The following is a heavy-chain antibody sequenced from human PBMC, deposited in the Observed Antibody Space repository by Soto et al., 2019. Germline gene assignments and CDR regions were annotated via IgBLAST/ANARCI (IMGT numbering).Heavy chain of an antibody. CDR2: IYFTGAT. CDR1: GHSLSSGGYY. J-gene: IGHJ4*02. D-gene: IGHD6-19*01. V-gene: IGHV4-31*03. Sequence: SETLSLTCTVSGHSLSSGGYYWSWIRQHPGKGLEWVGYIYFTGATLYNPSLKSRLAISVDTSKNQFSLKLTSVTAADTAVYYCARDWGSSGWPNWGQGVLVTVSS. CDR3: ARDWGSSGWPN.